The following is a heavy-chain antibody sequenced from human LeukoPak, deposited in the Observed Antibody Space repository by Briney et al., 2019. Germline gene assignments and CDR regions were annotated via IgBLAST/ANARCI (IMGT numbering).Heavy chain of an antibody. CDR1: GFTFSSYS. V-gene: IGHV3-21*01. CDR2: ISSSSSSYI. Sequence: SPGGSLRLSCAASGFTFSSYSMNWVRQAPGKGLEWVSSISSSSSSYIYYADSVKGRFTISRDNAKNSLYLQMNSLRAEDTAVYYCARARSSVTMIAEHWGQGTLVTVSS. CDR3: ARARSSVTMIAEH. D-gene: IGHD3-22*01. J-gene: IGHJ1*01.